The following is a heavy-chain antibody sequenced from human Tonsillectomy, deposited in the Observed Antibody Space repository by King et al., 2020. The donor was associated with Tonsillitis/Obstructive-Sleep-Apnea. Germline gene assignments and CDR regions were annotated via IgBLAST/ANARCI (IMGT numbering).Heavy chain of an antibody. Sequence: VQLVESGGGLEQPGRSLRLSCVASGFTFDDYAMHWVRLAPGKGLEWVSGISWNNGGIEYADSVKGRFTISRDNGKNSLYLQMNSLRSADTALYYCAKETRSFTDGGHYMDVWGKGTTVTVSS. CDR3: AKETRSFTDGGHYMDV. CDR1: GFTFDDYA. J-gene: IGHJ6*03. CDR2: ISWNNGGI. V-gene: IGHV3-9*01. D-gene: IGHD2-15*01.